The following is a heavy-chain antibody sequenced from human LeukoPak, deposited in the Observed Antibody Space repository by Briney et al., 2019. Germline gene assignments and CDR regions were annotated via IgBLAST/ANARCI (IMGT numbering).Heavy chain of an antibody. D-gene: IGHD6-19*01. CDR2: ISYDGSDK. CDR1: GFTFSSYA. CDR3: ARADGSVAGPPSGH. V-gene: IGHV3-30-3*01. Sequence: PGGSLRLPCAASGFTFSSYAMHWVRQAPGKGLEWVAIISYDGSDKYYADSVKGRLTISRDNSKSTLYLQMISLRTEDTAVCYCARADGSVAGPPSGHWGQGTLVTVSS. J-gene: IGHJ4*02.